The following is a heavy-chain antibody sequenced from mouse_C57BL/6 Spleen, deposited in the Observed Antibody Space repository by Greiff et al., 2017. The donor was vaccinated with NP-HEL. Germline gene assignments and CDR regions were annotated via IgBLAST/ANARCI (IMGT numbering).Heavy chain of an antibody. V-gene: IGHV1-22*01. CDR3: ARYYGSSKGYYYAMDY. D-gene: IGHD1-1*01. CDR2: INPNNGGT. Sequence: VQLQQSGPELVKPGASVKMSCKASGYTFTDYNMHWVKQSHGKSLEWIGYINPNNGGTSYNQKFKGKATLTVNKSSSTAYMELRSLTSEDSAVYYCARYYGSSKGYYYAMDYWGQGTSVTVSS. J-gene: IGHJ4*01. CDR1: GYTFTDYN.